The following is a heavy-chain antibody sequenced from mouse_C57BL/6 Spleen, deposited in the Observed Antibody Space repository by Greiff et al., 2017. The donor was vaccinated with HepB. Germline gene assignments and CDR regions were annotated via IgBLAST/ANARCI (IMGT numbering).Heavy chain of an antibody. CDR2: ISDGGSYT. D-gene: IGHD1-1*01. V-gene: IGHV5-4*01. Sequence: EVMLVESGGGLVKPGGSLKLSCAASGFTFSSYAMSWVRQTPEKRLEWVATISDGGSYTYYPDNVKGRFTISRDNAKNNLYLQMSHLKSEDTAMYYCARDRGLRVYYFDYWGQGTTLTVSS. J-gene: IGHJ2*01. CDR3: ARDRGLRVYYFDY. CDR1: GFTFSSYA.